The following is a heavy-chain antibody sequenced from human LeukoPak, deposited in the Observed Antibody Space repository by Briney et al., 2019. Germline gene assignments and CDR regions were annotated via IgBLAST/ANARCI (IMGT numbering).Heavy chain of an antibody. CDR2: FYYNGVT. D-gene: IGHD3-16*01. CDR3: VRRNYLSSRIDP. V-gene: IGHV4-39*02. CDR1: GGSISTSDYL. Sequence: SETLSLTCTVSGGSISTSDYLWAWVRQPPGKGVDWIGDFYYNGVTYYNGVTSYSPSLRSRVTISVDTSKNHFSLDLTSVTAADTAVYYCVRRNYLSSRIDPWGQGTLVTVSS. J-gene: IGHJ5*02.